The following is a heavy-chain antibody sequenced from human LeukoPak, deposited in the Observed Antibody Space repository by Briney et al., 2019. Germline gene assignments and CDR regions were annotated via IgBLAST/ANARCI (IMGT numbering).Heavy chain of an antibody. CDR2: ISGSGDNT. Sequence: GGSLRLSCVASGFTFSNYGMSWVRQAPGKGLEWVSSISGSGDNTYYADSVKGRSAISRDNSKNTLYLQMDSLRVEDTAVYHCAKTNGYYDYWGRGTLVTVSS. D-gene: IGHD3-22*01. CDR1: GFTFSNYG. V-gene: IGHV3-23*01. J-gene: IGHJ4*02. CDR3: AKTNGYYDY.